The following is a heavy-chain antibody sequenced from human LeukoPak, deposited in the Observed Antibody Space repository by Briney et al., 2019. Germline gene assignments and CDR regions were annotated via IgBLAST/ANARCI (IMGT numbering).Heavy chain of an antibody. V-gene: IGHV3-11*01. Sequence: GGSLRLSCVASGFIFSDYYMSWIRQTPGKGLEWISYISYTYSDIYHADSVRGRFTISRDNAKNSLYLQMNNLRAEDTAVYYCASGSSSVGYWGQGTRVTVSS. J-gene: IGHJ4*02. D-gene: IGHD6-6*01. CDR1: GFIFSDYY. CDR3: ASGSSSVGY. CDR2: ISYTYSDI.